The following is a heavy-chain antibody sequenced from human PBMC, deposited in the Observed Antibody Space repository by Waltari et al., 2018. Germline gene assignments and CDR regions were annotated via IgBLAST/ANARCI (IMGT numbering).Heavy chain of an antibody. V-gene: IGHV4-61*09. CDR2: IYTSGST. CDR3: ARAIRGQNSSGWFGY. CDR1: GGSISSGSYY. Sequence: QVQLQESGPGLVKPSQTLSLTCTVSGGSISSGSYYWSWIRQPTGKGLEWIGYIYTSGSTNYNPSLKSRVTISVDTSKNQFSLKLSSVTAADTAVYYCARAIRGQNSSGWFGYWGQGTLVTVAS. D-gene: IGHD6-19*01. J-gene: IGHJ4*02.